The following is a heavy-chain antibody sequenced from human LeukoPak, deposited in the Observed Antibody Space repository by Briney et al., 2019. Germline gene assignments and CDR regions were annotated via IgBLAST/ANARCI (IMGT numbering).Heavy chain of an antibody. CDR1: EYTFTDYF. J-gene: IGHJ3*02. Sequence: ASVKVSCKASEYTFTDYFMHWVRQAPGQGLEWMGWVNPNSGGTNYAQNFQGRVTMTRDTSISTAYMELSRLGSDDTAVYYCASIAAATTGGDDDYFDIWGQGTMVTVSS. D-gene: IGHD6-13*01. V-gene: IGHV1-2*02. CDR3: ASIAAATTGGDDDYFDI. CDR2: VNPNSGGT.